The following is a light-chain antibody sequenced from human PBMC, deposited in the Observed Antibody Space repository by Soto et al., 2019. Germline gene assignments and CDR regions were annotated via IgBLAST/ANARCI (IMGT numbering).Light chain of an antibody. CDR3: QQFGRSTPSWT. CDR2: EAS. V-gene: IGKV3-20*01. J-gene: IGKJ1*01. Sequence: PGERATLSCRASQSVSSSYLAWYQQKPGQPPRLVISEASTRATGIPDRFSGSGSGTDFTLTISSLEPEDFAVYYCQQFGRSTPSWTFGQGTKVEI. CDR1: QSVSSSY.